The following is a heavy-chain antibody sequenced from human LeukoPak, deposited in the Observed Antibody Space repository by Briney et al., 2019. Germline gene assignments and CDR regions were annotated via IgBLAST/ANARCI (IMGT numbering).Heavy chain of an antibody. CDR2: IDHAGTT. Sequence: SETLSLTCVVSGGSIITNDYWWGWIRQPPGKGLEWIGTIDHAGTTFYNVSLKSRVTISVDTPNNQFSLRLNSVGAADTAVYYCARRVVVPKGFDYWGQGTLVTVSS. CDR3: ARRVVVPKGFDY. D-gene: IGHD2-2*01. J-gene: IGHJ4*02. V-gene: IGHV4-39*01. CDR1: GGSIITNDYW.